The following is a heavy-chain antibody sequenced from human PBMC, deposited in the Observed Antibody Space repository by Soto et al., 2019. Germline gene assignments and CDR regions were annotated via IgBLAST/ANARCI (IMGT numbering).Heavy chain of an antibody. CDR3: ATPRGHDYGDFGAFDI. Sequence: QVQLVQSGAEVKKPGSSVTVSCKASGGTFSSYGISWVRQAPGQGLEWMGGIITIFGTANYAQKFQGRVTITADESTSTAYMELSSLRSEDTAVYYCATPRGHDYGDFGAFDIWGQGTMVTVSS. CDR2: IITIFGTA. D-gene: IGHD4-17*01. V-gene: IGHV1-69*01. CDR1: GGTFSSYG. J-gene: IGHJ3*02.